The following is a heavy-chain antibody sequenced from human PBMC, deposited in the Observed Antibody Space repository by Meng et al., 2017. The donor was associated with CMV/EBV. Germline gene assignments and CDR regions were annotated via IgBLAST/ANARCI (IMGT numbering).Heavy chain of an antibody. D-gene: IGHD1-26*01. Sequence: GESLKISCAASGFTFSSYSMNWVRQAPGKGLEWVSSISSSSSYIYYADSVKGRFTISRDNAKNSLYLQMNSLRAEDTAVYYCARVGSYCPRASGYAFDIWGQGTMVTVSS. CDR2: ISSSSSYI. V-gene: IGHV3-21*01. CDR3: ARVGSYCPRASGYAFDI. CDR1: GFTFSSYS. J-gene: IGHJ3*02.